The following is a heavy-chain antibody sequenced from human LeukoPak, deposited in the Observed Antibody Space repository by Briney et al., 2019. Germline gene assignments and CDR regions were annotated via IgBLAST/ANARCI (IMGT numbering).Heavy chain of an antibody. CDR2: INPNSGGT. D-gene: IGHD2-8*02. V-gene: IGHV1-2*02. CDR1: GYTFTGYY. CDR3: ARDLLVTAKVAPYFDY. J-gene: IGHJ4*02. Sequence: ASVKVSCKASGYTFTGYYMNWVRQAPGQGLEWMGWINPNSGGTDYAQKFQGRVTMTRDTSISIAYMELSRLRSDDTALYYTARDLLVTAKVAPYFDYWGQGTQVTVSS.